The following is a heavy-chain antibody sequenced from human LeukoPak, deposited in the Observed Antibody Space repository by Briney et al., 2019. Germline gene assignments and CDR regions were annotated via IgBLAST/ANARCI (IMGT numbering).Heavy chain of an antibody. V-gene: IGHV1-69*05. CDR2: IIPIFGTA. CDR3: ASPYYYDSSGYQRAHWYFDL. D-gene: IGHD3-22*01. CDR1: GGTFISYA. Sequence: SVKVSCKASGGTFISYAISWVRQAPGQGLEWMGGIIPIFGTANYAQKFQGRVTITTDEPTSTAYMELSSLRSEDTAVYYCASPYYYDSSGYQRAHWYFDLWGRGTLVTVSS. J-gene: IGHJ2*01.